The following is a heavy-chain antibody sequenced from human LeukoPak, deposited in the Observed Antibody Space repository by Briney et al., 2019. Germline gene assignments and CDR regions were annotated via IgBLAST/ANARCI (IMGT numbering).Heavy chain of an antibody. J-gene: IGHJ5*02. CDR3: AREVPAATYNWFDP. V-gene: IGHV4-59*11. CDR2: IYYSGST. D-gene: IGHD2-2*01. Sequence: PSETLSLTCTVSGGSISSHYWSWIRQPPGEGLEWIGYIYYSGSTNYNPSLKSRVTMSVDTSKNQFSLKLSSVTAADTAVYYCAREVPAATYNWFDPWGQGTLVTVSS. CDR1: GGSISSHY.